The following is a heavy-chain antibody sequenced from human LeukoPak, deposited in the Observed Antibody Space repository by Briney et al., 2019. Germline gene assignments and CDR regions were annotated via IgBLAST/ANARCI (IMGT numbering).Heavy chain of an antibody. V-gene: IGHV3-43*02. CDR2: ISGDSHST. CDR1: GFSFDDYA. J-gene: IGHJ4*02. D-gene: IGHD1-26*01. CDR3: ARVPPYSGTYSLFDC. Sequence: GGSLRLSCAASGFSFDDYAMHWVRQAPGKGLEWVSLISGDSHSTFYADSVKGRFTISRDNSKNTLYLQMNSLRDEDTAVYYCARVPPYSGTYSLFDCWGQGTLVTVSS.